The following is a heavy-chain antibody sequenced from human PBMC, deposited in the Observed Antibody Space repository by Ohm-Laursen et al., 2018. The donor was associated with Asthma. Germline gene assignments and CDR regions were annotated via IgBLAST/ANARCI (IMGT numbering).Heavy chain of an antibody. Sequence: SVKVSCKASGGTFSSYAISWVRQAPGQGLEWMGGIIPIFGTANYAQKFQGRVTITADESTSTAYMELSSLRSEDTAVYYCASDVDTAGNFDYWGQGTLVTVSS. D-gene: IGHD5-18*01. CDR3: ASDVDTAGNFDY. CDR1: GGTFSSYA. V-gene: IGHV1-69*13. CDR2: IIPIFGTA. J-gene: IGHJ4*02.